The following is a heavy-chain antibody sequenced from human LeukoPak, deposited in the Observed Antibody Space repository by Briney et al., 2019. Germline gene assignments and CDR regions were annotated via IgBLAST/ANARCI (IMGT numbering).Heavy chain of an antibody. Sequence: GESLKISCQGSGFRFTSYWISWVRQLPGKGLEWMGRIDPSDSYTNYSPSFQGHVTISADKSISTAYLQWSSLKASDTAMYYCARPIAAAGTVWLWWGQGTLVTVSS. CDR3: ARPIAAAGTVWLW. CDR2: IDPSDSYT. D-gene: IGHD6-13*01. V-gene: IGHV5-10-1*01. J-gene: IGHJ4*02. CDR1: GFRFTSYW.